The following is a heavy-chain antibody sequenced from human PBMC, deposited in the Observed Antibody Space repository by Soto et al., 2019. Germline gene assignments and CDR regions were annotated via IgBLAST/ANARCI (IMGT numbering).Heavy chain of an antibody. J-gene: IGHJ4*02. CDR3: VRWSYLDY. D-gene: IGHD3-3*01. CDR2: ISPTGGTT. V-gene: IGHV3-23*01. Sequence: PGGSLRLSCATSGFIFRIYDMSWVRQAPGKGLEWVSGISPTGGTTYYADSVKGRFSISRDTSKNMLYLQMNNLRGDDTAVYYCVRWSYLDYWGQGTRVTVSS. CDR1: GFIFRIYD.